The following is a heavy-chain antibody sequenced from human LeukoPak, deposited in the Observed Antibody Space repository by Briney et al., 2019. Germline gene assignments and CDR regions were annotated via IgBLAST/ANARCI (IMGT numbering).Heavy chain of an antibody. CDR2: ISSNGGST. Sequence: GGSLRLSCAASGFTFSRYAMHWVRQAPGKGLECVSAISSNGGSTYYADSVKGRFTISRDNSRNTLHLQMSSLRVEDTAVYYCVKDSSSGSYFDYWGQGTLVTVSS. D-gene: IGHD3-10*01. CDR3: VKDSSSGSYFDY. J-gene: IGHJ4*02. CDR1: GFTFSRYA. V-gene: IGHV3-64D*06.